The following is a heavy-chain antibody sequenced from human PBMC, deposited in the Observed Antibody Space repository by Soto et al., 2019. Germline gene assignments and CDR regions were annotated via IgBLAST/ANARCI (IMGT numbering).Heavy chain of an antibody. J-gene: IGHJ4*02. V-gene: IGHV3-72*01. CDR2: SRDKGNSYST. CDR1: GFIFSDGD. Sequence: GGALRLSRAASGFIFSDGDKDLVRQPPGKGLEWVGRSRDKGNSYSTDYGASVKGRFTISRDASKNSLYLQMNSLKTEDTALYYCARSMRGTTSFDYWGQGTLVTVSS. D-gene: IGHD1-7*01. CDR3: ARSMRGTTSFDY.